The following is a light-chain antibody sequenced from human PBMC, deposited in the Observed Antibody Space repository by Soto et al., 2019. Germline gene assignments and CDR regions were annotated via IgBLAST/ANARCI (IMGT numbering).Light chain of an antibody. Sequence: QSVLTQPASVSGSPGQSITISCTGSSSDVGAYNYVSWYQQYPDKAPKLMIYDVNNRPSGVSDRFSGSKSGNTASLTISGLQAEDEADYYCSSYSSITTLVFGGGTQLTVL. CDR2: DVN. V-gene: IGLV2-14*01. CDR3: SSYSSITTLV. J-gene: IGLJ2*01. CDR1: SSDVGAYNY.